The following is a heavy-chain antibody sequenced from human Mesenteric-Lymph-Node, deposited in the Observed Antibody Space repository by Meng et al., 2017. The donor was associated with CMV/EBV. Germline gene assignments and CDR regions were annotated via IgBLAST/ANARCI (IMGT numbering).Heavy chain of an antibody. CDR1: GFSFSSYS. CDR3: ARDGYSGYDFDF. J-gene: IGHJ4*02. V-gene: IGHV3-21*01. CDR2: ISESTTYT. Sequence: ETLSLTCAVSGFSFSSYSFNWVRQAPGKGLEWVSAISESTTYTYYADSVKGRFTISRDNAKNSLYLHMNSLRAEDTAVYYCARDGYSGYDFDFWGQGTLVTVSS. D-gene: IGHD5-12*01.